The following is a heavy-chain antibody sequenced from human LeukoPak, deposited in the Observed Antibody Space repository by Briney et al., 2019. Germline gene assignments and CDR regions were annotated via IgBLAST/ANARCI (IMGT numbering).Heavy chain of an antibody. V-gene: IGHV3-30*04. CDR1: GFTFSTYA. CDR3: ARVSGYCSSTSCYGNYYYSMDV. Sequence: PGRSLRLSCAASGFTFSTYAMHWVRQAPGKGLEWVAVISYDGSNKYYADSVKGRFTISRDNSKNTLYLQMNSLRAEDTAVYYCARVSGYCSSTSCYGNYYYSMDVWGQGTTVTVSS. CDR2: ISYDGSNK. D-gene: IGHD2-2*03. J-gene: IGHJ6*02.